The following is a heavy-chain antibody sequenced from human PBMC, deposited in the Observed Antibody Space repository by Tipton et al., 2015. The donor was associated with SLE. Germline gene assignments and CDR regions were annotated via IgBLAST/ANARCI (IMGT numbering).Heavy chain of an antibody. J-gene: IGHJ4*02. Sequence: TLSLTCTVSGGSISSYRWSWIRQPPGKGLEWIGYIYYSGSTNYNPSLKSRVTMSIDTSNNQFSLRLRSVTAADTAVYYCARHRMMDSSSWAYYFDYWGQGTLVTVSS. CDR2: IYYSGST. CDR3: ARHRMMDSSSWAYYFDY. CDR1: GGSISSYR. V-gene: IGHV4-59*08. D-gene: IGHD6-13*01.